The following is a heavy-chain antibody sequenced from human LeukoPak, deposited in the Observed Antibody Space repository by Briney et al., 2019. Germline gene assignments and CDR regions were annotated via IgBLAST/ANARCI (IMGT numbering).Heavy chain of an antibody. Sequence: AGGSLRLSCAASGFTFSSYSMNWVRQAPGKGLEWVSSISSSSSYIYYADSVKGRFTISRDNAKNSLYLQMNSLRAEDTAVYYCARDPARQQLVPDWGQGTLVTVSS. CDR1: GFTFSSYS. D-gene: IGHD6-13*01. J-gene: IGHJ4*02. CDR2: ISSSSSYI. CDR3: ARDPARQQLVPD. V-gene: IGHV3-21*01.